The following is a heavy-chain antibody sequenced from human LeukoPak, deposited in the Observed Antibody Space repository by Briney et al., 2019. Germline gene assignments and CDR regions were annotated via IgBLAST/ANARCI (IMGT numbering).Heavy chain of an antibody. J-gene: IGHJ4*02. CDR1: GGSFSGYY. CDR3: ARGRGYYQDY. V-gene: IGHV4-34*01. Sequence: SETLSLTCAVYGGSFSGYYWSWIRQPPGKGLEWIGEINHSGSTNYNPSLKSRVTISVDTSKNQFSLKLSSVTAADTAVYYCARGRGYYQDYWGQGTLVTVSS. CDR2: INHSGST. D-gene: IGHD3-22*01.